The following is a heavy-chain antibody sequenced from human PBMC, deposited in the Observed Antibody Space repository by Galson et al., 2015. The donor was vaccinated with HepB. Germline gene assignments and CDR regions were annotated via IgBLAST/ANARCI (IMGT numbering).Heavy chain of an antibody. V-gene: IGHV3-49*04. CDR3: ATHIPADVVAAATFEH. D-gene: IGHD2-2*01. J-gene: IGHJ4*02. CDR1: GFTFGDYA. CDR2: IRSNAYGGTR. Sequence: SLRLSCAVSGFTFGDYAMSWVRQAPGKGLEWVGFIRSNAYGGTRAYAASVQGRFSISRDDSKSIVYLQMNSLKTEDTAVYYCATHIPADVVAAATFEHWGRGTLVTVSS.